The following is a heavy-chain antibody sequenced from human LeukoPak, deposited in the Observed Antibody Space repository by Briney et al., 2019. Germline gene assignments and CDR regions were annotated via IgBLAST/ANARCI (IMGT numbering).Heavy chain of an antibody. CDR2: ISAYNGNT. D-gene: IGHD3-22*01. CDR1: GYTFTSYG. CDR3: ARELDYYDSSGYYYYYGMDV. J-gene: IGHJ6*02. V-gene: IGHV1-18*01. Sequence: GASVKVSCKASGYTFTSYGISWVRQAPGQGLEWVGWISAYNGNTNYAQKLQGRVTMTTDTSTSTAYMELRSLRSDDTAVYYCARELDYYDSSGYYYYYGMDVWGQGTTVTVSS.